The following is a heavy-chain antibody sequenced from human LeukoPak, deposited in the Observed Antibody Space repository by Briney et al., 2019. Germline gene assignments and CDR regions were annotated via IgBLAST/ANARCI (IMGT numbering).Heavy chain of an antibody. D-gene: IGHD2-15*01. CDR2: MNPNSGNT. CDR3: ARGQDMEELLSADAFDI. Sequence: ASVKVSCKASGYTFTSYDINWVRQATGQGLEWMGWMNPNSGNTGYAQKFQGRVTMTRNTSISTAYMELSSLRSEDTAVYYCARGQDMEELLSADAFDIWGQGTMVTVSS. V-gene: IGHV1-8*01. J-gene: IGHJ3*02. CDR1: GYTFTSYD.